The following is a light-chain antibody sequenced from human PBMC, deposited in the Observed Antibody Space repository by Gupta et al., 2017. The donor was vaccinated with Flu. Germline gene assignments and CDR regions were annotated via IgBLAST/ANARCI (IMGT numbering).Light chain of an antibody. CDR1: HDITNY. V-gene: IGKV1-33*01. J-gene: IGKJ2*01. Sequence: DIQMTQSPSSLSASVGDRVTITCQASHDITNYLNWYQQKPGKAPKLLIFDASNVESGVPSRFSGSGSGTEFKFTISLLQPEDLATYYCQQGESPPFIFGQGTKLEIK. CDR3: QQGESPPFI. CDR2: DAS.